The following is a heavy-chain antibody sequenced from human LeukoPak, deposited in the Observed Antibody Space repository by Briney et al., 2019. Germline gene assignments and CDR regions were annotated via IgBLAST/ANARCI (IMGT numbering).Heavy chain of an antibody. CDR2: IYDGGST. J-gene: IGHJ6*02. CDR3: VRAENGMDV. Sequence: GGSLRLSCAVSGFTVSSHYMSWVRQAPGKGLEWVSVIYDGGSTNYANSVQGRFTISRDNFKNQLHLQMNSLRAEDTAVYYCVRAENGMDVWSQGTTVTVSS. V-gene: IGHV3-66*01. CDR1: GFTVSSHY.